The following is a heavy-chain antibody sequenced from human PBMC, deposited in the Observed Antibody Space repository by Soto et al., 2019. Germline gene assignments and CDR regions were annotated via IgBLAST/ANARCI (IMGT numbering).Heavy chain of an antibody. D-gene: IGHD3-3*01. V-gene: IGHV3-30*18. CDR3: AKQFGDGYNYFDY. J-gene: IGHJ4*02. CDR1: GFTFSSYG. CDR2: ISYDGSNK. Sequence: GGSLRLSCAASGFTFSSYGMHWVRQAPGKGLEWVAVISYDGSNKYYADSVKGRFTISRDNSKNTLYLQMNSLRAEDTAVYYCAKQFGDGYNYFDYWGQGTLVTVSS.